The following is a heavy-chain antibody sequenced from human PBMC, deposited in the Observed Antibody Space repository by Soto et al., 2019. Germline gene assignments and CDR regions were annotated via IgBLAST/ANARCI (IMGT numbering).Heavy chain of an antibody. J-gene: IGHJ4*02. CDR2: IYYSGST. Sequence: ETLSLTCTVSGGSISSYYWRWIRQTPGKGLEWIGYIYYSGSTNYNPSLKSRVTVSVDTSRNQFFLNLHSVTAADSAVYFCGRESGETWDYEAYWGQGTPVTVSS. CDR3: GRESGETWDYEAY. V-gene: IGHV4-59*12. CDR1: GGSISSYY. D-gene: IGHD1-7*01.